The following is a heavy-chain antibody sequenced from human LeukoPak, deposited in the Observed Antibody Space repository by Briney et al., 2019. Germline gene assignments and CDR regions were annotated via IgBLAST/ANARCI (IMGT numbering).Heavy chain of an antibody. CDR3: ARDLLGSHTSYSSGAWDY. CDR1: GGTFSSYA. V-gene: IGHV1-69*13. J-gene: IGHJ4*02. D-gene: IGHD3-9*01. CDR2: IIPIFDTA. Sequence: GASVKVSCKASGGTFSSYAISWVRQAPGQGLEWMGGIIPIFDTADYAQKFQGRLTITADESTSTAYMQLSSLRAEDTAVYYCARDLLGSHTSYSSGAWDYWGQGTLVTVSS.